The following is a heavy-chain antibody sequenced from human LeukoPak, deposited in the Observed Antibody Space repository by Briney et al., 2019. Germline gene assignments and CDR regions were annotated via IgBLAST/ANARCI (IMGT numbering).Heavy chain of an antibody. J-gene: IGHJ4*02. CDR1: GGTFNSYA. CDR2: IIPILGIA. V-gene: IGHV1-69*04. CDR3: AREGGYSGYDFGY. Sequence: SVKVFCKASGGTFNSYAISWVRQAPGQGLEWMGRIIPILGIANYAQKFQGRVTITADKSTSTAYMELSSLRSEDTAVYYCAREGGYSGYDFGYWGQGTLVTVSS. D-gene: IGHD5-12*01.